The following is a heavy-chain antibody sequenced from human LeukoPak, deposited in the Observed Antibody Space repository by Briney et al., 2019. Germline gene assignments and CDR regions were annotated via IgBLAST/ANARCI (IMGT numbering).Heavy chain of an antibody. CDR3: AKAKGLFQLLFYFDY. J-gene: IGHJ4*02. CDR2: ISGSGDNT. CDR1: GFTFSSYA. V-gene: IGHV3-23*01. Sequence: GGSLRLSCAASGFTFSSYAMSWVRQAPGKGLEWVSGISGSGDNTYYADSVKGRFTISRDNSKNTLYLQMNSLRAEDTAVYYCAKAKGLFQLLFYFDYWGQGTLVTVSS. D-gene: IGHD2-2*01.